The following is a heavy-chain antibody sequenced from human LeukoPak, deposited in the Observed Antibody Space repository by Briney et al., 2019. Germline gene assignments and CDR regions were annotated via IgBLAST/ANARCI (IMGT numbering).Heavy chain of an antibody. CDR3: VRGDGWFGELLNFDN. J-gene: IGHJ4*02. CDR2: ISSSSSTI. CDR1: ESIFSNYA. D-gene: IGHD3-10*01. Sequence: PGGSLRLSCAASESIFSNYAVTWVRQAPGKGPEWVSHISSSSSTIYYADSVKGRFTISRDNAKNSLYLQMNSLRDEDTAVYYCVRGDGWFGELLNFDNWGQGTLVTVSS. V-gene: IGHV3-48*02.